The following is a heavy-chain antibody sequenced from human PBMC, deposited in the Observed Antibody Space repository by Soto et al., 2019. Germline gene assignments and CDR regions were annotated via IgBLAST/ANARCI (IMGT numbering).Heavy chain of an antibody. CDR1: GGSISRYY. CDR3: ARVPTNFDYYDSSGYFDY. V-gene: IGHV4-59*01. Sequence: SETLSLTCTVSGGSISRYYWSWIRQPPGKGLEWIGYIYYSGTTNYNPSLKSRVTISVDTSKNQFSLKLSSVTAADTAVYYCARVPTNFDYYDSSGYFDYWGQRTLVTVSS. CDR2: IYYSGTT. J-gene: IGHJ4*02. D-gene: IGHD3-22*01.